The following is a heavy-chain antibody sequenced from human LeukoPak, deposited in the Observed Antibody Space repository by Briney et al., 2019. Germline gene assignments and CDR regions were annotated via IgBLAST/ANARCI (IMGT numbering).Heavy chain of an antibody. D-gene: IGHD5-24*01. V-gene: IGHV2-70*04. CDR2: IDWDDDK. Sequence: SGPALVKPTQTLTLTCTFSGFSLSTTGMRVSWIRQPPGKALEWLARIDWDDDKFYSTSLKTRLTISKDTSKNQVVLTMTSMDPVGTATYYCARMATITAPFDYWGQGILVTVSS. CDR1: GFSLSTTGMR. CDR3: ARMATITAPFDY. J-gene: IGHJ4*02.